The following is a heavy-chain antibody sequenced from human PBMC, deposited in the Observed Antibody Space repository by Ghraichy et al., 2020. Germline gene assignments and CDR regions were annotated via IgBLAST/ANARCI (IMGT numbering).Heavy chain of an antibody. CDR3: ARCSHRSSGWYSR. CDR1: GASISSGNYY. CDR2: IYYTGDT. J-gene: IGHJ4*02. D-gene: IGHD6-19*01. Sequence: SETLSLTCIVSGASISSGNYYWGWIRQPPGKGLEWIGSIYYTGDTFYNPSLKSRVTISSDTSENKFSVKLSSVTAADTAIYYCARCSHRSSGWYSRWGQGTLVTVSP. V-gene: IGHV4-39*01.